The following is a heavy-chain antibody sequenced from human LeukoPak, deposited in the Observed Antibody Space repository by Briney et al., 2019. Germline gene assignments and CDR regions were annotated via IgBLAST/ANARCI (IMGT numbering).Heavy chain of an antibody. CDR2: TWYDGSNK. CDR3: AKYTSGWYEDY. D-gene: IGHD6-19*01. V-gene: IGHV3-33*06. CDR1: GSTFSSYG. Sequence: PGGSLRLSCAASGSTFSSYGMHWGRQAPGKGLEWVAVTWYDGSNKYYADSVKGRFTISRDNSKNTLYLQMNSLRAEDTAIYYCAKYTSGWYEDYWGQGTLVTVST. J-gene: IGHJ4*02.